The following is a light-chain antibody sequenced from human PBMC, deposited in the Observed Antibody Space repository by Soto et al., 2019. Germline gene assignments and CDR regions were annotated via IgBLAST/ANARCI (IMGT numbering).Light chain of an antibody. CDR1: QSIGSW. Sequence: DIQMTQSPSTLSASVGDRVTITCWASQSIGSWLAWHQQKPGKAPKLLIYDGTYLESGVPSRFSGSGSGTEFTLTISSLQPEDFATYSCQQYYISWSFGQGTKV. CDR3: QQYYISWS. J-gene: IGKJ1*01. CDR2: DGT. V-gene: IGKV1-5*01.